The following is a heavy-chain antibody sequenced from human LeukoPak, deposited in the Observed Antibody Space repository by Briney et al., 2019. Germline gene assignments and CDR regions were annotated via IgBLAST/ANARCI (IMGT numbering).Heavy chain of an antibody. CDR3: ARGRSTGYPYYFEY. V-gene: IGHV1-8*03. J-gene: IGHJ4*02. D-gene: IGHD5-12*01. Sequence: ASVKVSCKASGYTFTSSDTNWVRPATGQGLEWMGWMNPNSGSTGYAQKFQGRVTITRNTSISTAYMELSGLRSEDTAVYYCARGRSTGYPYYFEYWGQGTLVTVSS. CDR1: GYTFTSSD. CDR2: MNPNSGST.